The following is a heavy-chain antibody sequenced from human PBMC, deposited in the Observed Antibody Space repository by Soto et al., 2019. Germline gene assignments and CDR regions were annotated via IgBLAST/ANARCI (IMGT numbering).Heavy chain of an antibody. CDR1: GFRFSDYA. CDR3: AKDWTHFDY. V-gene: IGHV3-23*01. CDR2: IRGNNDNT. Sequence: GGSLRLSCAASGFRFSDYAMSWVRQAPGKGPEWVSLIRGNNDNTYYADSVKGRFIISRDNSKNTVYLQMNSLRVEDTAIYYCAKDWTHFDYWGQGTLVTVSS. J-gene: IGHJ4*02. D-gene: IGHD3-3*01.